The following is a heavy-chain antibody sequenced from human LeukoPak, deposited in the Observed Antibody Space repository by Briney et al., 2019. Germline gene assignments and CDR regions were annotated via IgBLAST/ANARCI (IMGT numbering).Heavy chain of an antibody. Sequence: GASVKVSCKASGYTFTGYYMHWVRQAPGQGLEWMGRIIPILGIANYAQKFQGRVTITADKSTSTAYMELSSLRSEDTAVYYCAGGYCSGGSCYNFDYWGQGTLVTVSS. D-gene: IGHD2-15*01. CDR1: GYTFTGYY. CDR2: IIPILGIA. V-gene: IGHV1-69*04. CDR3: AGGYCSGGSCYNFDY. J-gene: IGHJ4*02.